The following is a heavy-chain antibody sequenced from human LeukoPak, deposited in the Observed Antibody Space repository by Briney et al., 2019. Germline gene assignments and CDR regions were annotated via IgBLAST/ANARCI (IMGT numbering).Heavy chain of an antibody. V-gene: IGHV1-8*01. Sequence: GASVKVSCKASGYTFTSYDIIWARQATGQGLEWMGWMNPDSGITDYAQKFQGRVTMTRDTSISTSYMELSSLRSDDTAVYYCARGSYTSGWYWFDPWGQGTLVTVSS. CDR1: GYTFTSYD. J-gene: IGHJ5*02. D-gene: IGHD6-19*01. CDR2: MNPDSGIT. CDR3: ARGSYTSGWYWFDP.